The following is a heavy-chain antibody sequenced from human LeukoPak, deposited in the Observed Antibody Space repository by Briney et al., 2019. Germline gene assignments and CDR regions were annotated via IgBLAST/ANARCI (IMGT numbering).Heavy chain of an antibody. CDR2: IYYSGSP. J-gene: IGHJ4*02. CDR3: ARAPDYGGVDY. CDR1: GGSISSGDYY. Sequence: PSETLSLTCTVSGGSISSGDYYWSWIRQPPGKGLEWIGYIYYSGSPYYNPSLKSRVPISVATSKNQFSLKLSSVPAADTAVYYCARAPDYGGVDYWGQGTLVTLST. D-gene: IGHD4-23*01. V-gene: IGHV4-30-4*01.